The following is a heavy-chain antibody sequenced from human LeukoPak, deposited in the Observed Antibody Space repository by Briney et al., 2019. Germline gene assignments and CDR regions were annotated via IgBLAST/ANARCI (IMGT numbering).Heavy chain of an antibody. Sequence: PSGTLSLTCAVSGGSISSSNWWSWVRQPPGKGLEWIGEIYHSGSTNYNPSLKSRVTISIDTSKNQFSLKLSSVTAADTAVFYCARGAGFRGWFDPWGQGTLVTVSS. CDR2: IYHSGST. CDR1: GGSISSSNW. V-gene: IGHV4-4*02. J-gene: IGHJ5*02. D-gene: IGHD3-10*01. CDR3: ARGAGFRGWFDP.